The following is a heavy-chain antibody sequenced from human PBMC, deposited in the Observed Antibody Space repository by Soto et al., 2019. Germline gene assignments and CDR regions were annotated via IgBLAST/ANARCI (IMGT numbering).Heavy chain of an antibody. Sequence: SETLSLTCAVYGGSSSGYYWSWIRQPPGKGLEWIGEINHSGSTNYNPSLKSRVTISVDTSKNQFSLKLSSVTAADTAVYYCARGKGIVVTPYGMDVWGQGTTVTVS. V-gene: IGHV4-34*01. J-gene: IGHJ6*02. CDR2: INHSGST. D-gene: IGHD3-22*01. CDR1: GGSSSGYY. CDR3: ARGKGIVVTPYGMDV.